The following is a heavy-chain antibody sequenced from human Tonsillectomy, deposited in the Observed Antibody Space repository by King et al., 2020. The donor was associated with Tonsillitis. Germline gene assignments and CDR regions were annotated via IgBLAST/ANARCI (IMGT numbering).Heavy chain of an antibody. CDR3: ARSINPLLPSLGFDY. J-gene: IGHJ4*02. CDR2: ISAYNGNT. V-gene: IGHV1-18*01. D-gene: IGHD3-22*01. Sequence: QLVQSGAEVKKRGASVKVSCKASGYTFTSYGISWVRQAPGQGLEWMGWISAYNGNTNYAQKLQGRVTMTTDTSTSTAYMELRSLRSDDTAVYYCARSINPLLPSLGFDYWGQGTLVAVSS. CDR1: GYTFTSYG.